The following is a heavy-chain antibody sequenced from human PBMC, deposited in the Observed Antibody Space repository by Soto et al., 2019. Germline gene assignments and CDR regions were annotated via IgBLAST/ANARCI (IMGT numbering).Heavy chain of an antibody. V-gene: IGHV3-11*01. CDR3: AREDWRY. CDR2: ISSSGSTI. CDR1: GFTFSYYE. J-gene: IGHJ4*02. Sequence: QVQLVESGGGLVKPGGSMRLSCADSGFTFSYYEQSWIRQAPGTGLEWVSYISSSGSTIYDADSVKGRFTVSSDNATNSQYGKTNCLRAEETAVDYGAREDWRYWGRGPLVTFAS. D-gene: IGHD3-9*01.